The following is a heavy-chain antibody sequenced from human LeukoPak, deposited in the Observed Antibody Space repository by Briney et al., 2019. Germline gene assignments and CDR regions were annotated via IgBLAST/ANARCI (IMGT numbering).Heavy chain of an antibody. V-gene: IGHV3-48*04. Sequence: PGGSLRLSCTASGFTFNTYSMNWVRQAPGKGLEWVSYVSSSSRTIYYADSVKGRFTTSRDNAKNSLYLQMNSLRAEDTAVYYCARDPGLYDYGGNIDFWGQGTLVAVSS. CDR3: ARDPGLYDYGGNIDF. D-gene: IGHD4-23*01. J-gene: IGHJ4*02. CDR2: VSSSSRTI. CDR1: GFTFNTYS.